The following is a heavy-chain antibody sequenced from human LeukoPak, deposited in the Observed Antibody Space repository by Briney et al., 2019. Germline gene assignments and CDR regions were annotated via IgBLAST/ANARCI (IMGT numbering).Heavy chain of an antibody. CDR3: AKDQDHCSSTSCYYTSMDV. V-gene: IGHV3-9*01. D-gene: IGHD2-2*01. Sequence: PGRSLRLSCAASGFTFDDYAMRWVRQAPGKGLEWVSGISWNSGSIGYADSVKGRFTISRDNAKNSLYLQMNSLRAEDTALYYCAKDQDHCSSTSCYYTSMDVWGKGTTVTVSS. J-gene: IGHJ6*03. CDR1: GFTFDDYA. CDR2: ISWNSGSI.